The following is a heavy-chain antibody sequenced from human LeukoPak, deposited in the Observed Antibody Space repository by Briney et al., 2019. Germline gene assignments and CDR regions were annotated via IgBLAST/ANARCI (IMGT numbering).Heavy chain of an antibody. CDR2: IWYDGSNK. V-gene: IGHV3-33*01. CDR1: GFTFSSYG. J-gene: IGHJ4*02. CDR3: AGGGTSLHY. Sequence: PGRSLRPSCAASGFTFSSYGMHWVRQAPGKGLEWVAVIWYDGSNKYYADSVKGRFTIPRDNSKNTLYLQMNSLRAEDTAVYYCAGGGTSLHYWGQGTLVTVSS. D-gene: IGHD3-16*01.